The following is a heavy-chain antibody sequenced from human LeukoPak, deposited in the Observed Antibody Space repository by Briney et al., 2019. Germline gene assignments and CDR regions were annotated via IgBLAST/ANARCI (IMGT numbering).Heavy chain of an antibody. CDR3: VKEHVDRGFTRSFEI. CDR2: ISDTKT. CDR1: GFTFSSYA. Sequence: TGGSLRLSCAASGFTFSSYAMSWVRQAPGKGLEWVSAISDTKTYYADAVKGRFTISRDNSKNTVYLQMNSLRAEDTAVYYCVKEHVDRGFTRSFEIWGQGTVVTAPS. J-gene: IGHJ3*02. D-gene: IGHD3-10*01. V-gene: IGHV3-23*01.